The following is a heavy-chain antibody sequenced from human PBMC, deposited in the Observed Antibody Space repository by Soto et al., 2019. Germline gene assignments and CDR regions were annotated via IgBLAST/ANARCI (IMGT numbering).Heavy chain of an antibody. Sequence: QITLKESGPTLVKPTQTLTLTCTFSGFSLSTSGVGVGWIRQPPGKALEWLALIYWDDAKHYSPSLKSRLTITKDTSKTQVVPIMTNMDPVDTATYYCAHKGGGDRILDYWGQGTLVTVSS. CDR1: GFSLSTSGVG. J-gene: IGHJ4*02. CDR2: IYWDDAK. V-gene: IGHV2-5*02. D-gene: IGHD3-16*01. CDR3: AHKGGGDRILDY.